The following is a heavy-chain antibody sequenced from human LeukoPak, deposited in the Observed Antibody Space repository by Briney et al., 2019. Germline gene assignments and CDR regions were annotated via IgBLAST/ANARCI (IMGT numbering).Heavy chain of an antibody. Sequence: GGSLRLSCAASGFTFSSYAMSWVRQAPGKGLEWVSVISTSGGTTYYADSVKGRFTISRDNSKNTLYLQMNSLRAEDTAVYYCARDDPGAHYGMDVWGXGTXVTVSS. V-gene: IGHV3-23*01. D-gene: IGHD3-10*01. J-gene: IGHJ6*02. CDR3: ARDDPGAHYGMDV. CDR1: GFTFSSYA. CDR2: ISTSGGTT.